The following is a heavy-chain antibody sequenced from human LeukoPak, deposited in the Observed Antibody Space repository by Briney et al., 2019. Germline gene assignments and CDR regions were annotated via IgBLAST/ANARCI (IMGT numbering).Heavy chain of an antibody. CDR2: IIPIFGTA. J-gene: IGHJ6*03. CDR3: ARMDLGSGSSYYYYYMDV. V-gene: IGHV1-69*05. Sequence: GASVKVSCKASGGTFSSYAISWVRQAPGQGLEWMGGIIPIFGTANYAQKFQGRVTITTDESTSTAYMELSSLRSEDTAVYYCARMDLGSGSSYYYYYMDVWDKGTTVTVSS. D-gene: IGHD3-10*02. CDR1: GGTFSSYA.